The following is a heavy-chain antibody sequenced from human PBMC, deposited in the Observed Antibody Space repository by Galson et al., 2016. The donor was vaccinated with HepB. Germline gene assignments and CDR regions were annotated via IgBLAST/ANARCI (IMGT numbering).Heavy chain of an antibody. Sequence: SLRLSCAASGFIFSNFGFHWVRQAPGKGLEWVAVMLSDADNKYYAESVKGRFTISRDNSTNTLYLQMHSLRAEDTAVYYCARDLFLGGPVRDPWGQGTLVIVSS. CDR1: GFIFSNFG. J-gene: IGHJ5*02. D-gene: IGHD3-16*01. CDR2: MLSDADNK. CDR3: ARDLFLGGPVRDP. V-gene: IGHV3-33*01.